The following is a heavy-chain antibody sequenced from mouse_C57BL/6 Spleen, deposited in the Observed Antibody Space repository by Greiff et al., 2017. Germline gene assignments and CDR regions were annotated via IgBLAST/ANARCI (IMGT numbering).Heavy chain of an antibody. V-gene: IGHV1-55*01. CDR1: GYTFTSYW. Sequence: QVQLQQPGAELVKPGASVKMSCKASGYTFTSYWITWVKQRPGQGLEWIGDIYPGSGSTNYNEKFKSKATLTVDTSSSTAYMQLSSLTSEDSAVYYCASSYDYDDYFDYWGQGTLVTVSA. CDR2: IYPGSGST. CDR3: ASSYDYDDYFDY. J-gene: IGHJ3*01. D-gene: IGHD2-4*01.